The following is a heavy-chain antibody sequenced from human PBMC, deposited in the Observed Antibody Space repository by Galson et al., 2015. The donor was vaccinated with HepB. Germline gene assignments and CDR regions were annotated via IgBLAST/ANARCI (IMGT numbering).Heavy chain of an antibody. CDR3: ARSGSTGQVDY. J-gene: IGHJ4*02. D-gene: IGHD1-14*01. Sequence: SLRLSCAASGFIFSTYSMNWVRQAPGKGLEWVSSITHTRGFMYYADSLMGRFTISRDNAKNSLYLQMNSLTAADTAVYYCARSGSTGQVDYWGQGTLVTVSS. CDR2: ITHTRGFM. V-gene: IGHV3-21*06. CDR1: GFIFSTYS.